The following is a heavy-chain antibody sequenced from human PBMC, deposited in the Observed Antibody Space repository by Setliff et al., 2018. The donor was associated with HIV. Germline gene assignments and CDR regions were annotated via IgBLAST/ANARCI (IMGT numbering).Heavy chain of an antibody. CDR3: ARGLVVPASTSYYMDV. CDR2: ISHSGSS. CDR1: GGSINSNTYF. Sequence: SETLSLTCTVSGGSINSNTYFWGWIRQPPGKGLEWIGSISHSGSSNYNPSLKSRVSISLDTSKKQVSLKLSSVTAADTAVYYCARGLVVPASTSYYMDVWGKGITVTVSS. D-gene: IGHD2-2*01. J-gene: IGHJ6*03. V-gene: IGHV4-39*07.